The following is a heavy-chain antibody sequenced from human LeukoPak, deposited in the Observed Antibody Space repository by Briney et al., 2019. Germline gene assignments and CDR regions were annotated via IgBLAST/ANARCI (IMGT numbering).Heavy chain of an antibody. CDR3: ARDRHRILLQDNWFDP. D-gene: IGHD3-22*01. J-gene: IGHJ5*02. CDR1: GFTFSDYY. Sequence: GGSLRLSCAASGFTFSDYYMSWIRQAPGKGLEWVSYISSSGSTIYYADSVKGRFTISRDNAKNSLYLQMNSLRAEDTAVYYCARDRHRILLQDNWFDPWGQGTLVTVSS. V-gene: IGHV3-11*01. CDR2: ISSSGSTI.